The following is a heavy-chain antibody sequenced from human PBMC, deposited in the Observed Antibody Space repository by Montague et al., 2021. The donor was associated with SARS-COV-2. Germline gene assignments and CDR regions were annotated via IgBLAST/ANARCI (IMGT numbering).Heavy chain of an antibody. D-gene: IGHD3-3*02. J-gene: IGHJ6*02. V-gene: IGHV4-34*01. CDR1: GGSFSGYY. CDR2: NNYSGST. CDR3: ARGRGLAVLFDFYYYGMDV. Sequence: SETLSLTCAVYGGSFSGYYWTWIRQPPGKGLEWIGENNYSGSTNYNPSLKSRVTMSVDMSKNQFSLKLRSVTAADTAVYYCARGRGLAVLFDFYYYGMDVWGPGTTGTGSS.